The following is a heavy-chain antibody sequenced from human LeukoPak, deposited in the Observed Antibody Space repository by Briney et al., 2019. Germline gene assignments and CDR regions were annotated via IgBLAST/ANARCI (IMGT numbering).Heavy chain of an antibody. Sequence: SETLSLTCTVSGGSISSDYWSWIRQPPGKGLEWIGYIYYSGSTSYNPSLKSRVTISVGTSKNQFSLRLSSVTAADTAMYYCARDVSIRDYYYGMDVWGQGTTVTVSS. CDR2: IYYSGST. CDR1: GGSISSDY. V-gene: IGHV4-59*01. CDR3: ARDVSIRDYYYGMDV. J-gene: IGHJ6*02. D-gene: IGHD3-10*01.